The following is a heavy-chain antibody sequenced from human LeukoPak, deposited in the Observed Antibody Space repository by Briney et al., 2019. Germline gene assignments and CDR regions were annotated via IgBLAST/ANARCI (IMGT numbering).Heavy chain of an antibody. V-gene: IGHV4-34*01. J-gene: IGHJ5*01. CDR3: ARGPGSGSHFAWFDS. CDR2: INHSGST. Sequence: SETLSLTCAVYDGPFRGYYWNWIRQPPGKGLEWIGEINHSGSTNYNPSLKIRVTISIDTSKNQFSLKLNSVTAADRAVYYCARGPGSGSHFAWFDSWGQGIQVTVSS. CDR1: DGPFRGYY. D-gene: IGHD3-10*01.